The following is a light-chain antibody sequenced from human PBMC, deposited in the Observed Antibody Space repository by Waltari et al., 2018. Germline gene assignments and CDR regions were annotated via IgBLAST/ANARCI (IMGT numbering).Light chain of an antibody. Sequence: QSALTQPASVSGSPGQSITTSSTGTTSDVGGSDYVSWYQQHPGKAPKLMIYDVSYRPSGVSNRFSGSKSGNTASLTISGLQDEDEADYYCTSYTSSGTCVFGSGTKVTVL. CDR3: TSYTSSGTCV. J-gene: IGLJ1*01. CDR2: DVS. CDR1: TSDVGGSDY. V-gene: IGLV2-14*03.